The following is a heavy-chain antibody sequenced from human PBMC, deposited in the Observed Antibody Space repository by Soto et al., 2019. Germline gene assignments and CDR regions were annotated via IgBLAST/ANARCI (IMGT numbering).Heavy chain of an antibody. V-gene: IGHV4-34*01. CDR1: GGSFSGYY. J-gene: IGHJ4*02. CDR2: INHSGST. CDR3: AGVDCSGGSCFFDY. D-gene: IGHD2-15*01. Sequence: TSETLSLTCAVYGGSFSGYYWSWIRQPPGKGLEWIGEINHSGSTNYNPSLKSRVTISVDTSKNQFSLKLSSVTAADTAVHYCAGVDCSGGSCFFDYWGQGTLVTVSS.